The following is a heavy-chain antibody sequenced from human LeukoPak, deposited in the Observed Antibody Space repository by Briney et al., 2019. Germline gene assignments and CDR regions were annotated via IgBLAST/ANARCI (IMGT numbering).Heavy chain of an antibody. J-gene: IGHJ5*02. D-gene: IGHD1-26*01. V-gene: IGHV3-73*01. CDR1: GFTFSGSA. CDR2: IDKEKNSYATAS. CDR3: TRDSGTYNWLEP. Sequence: GGSLRLSCAASGFTFSGSAIHWVRQSFGKWLEWIGHIDKEKNSYATASAYAVSVEGRFTVSRDDSKNMAFLQMSGLKTEDTALYFSTRDSGTYNWLEPWGQGTLVTVSS.